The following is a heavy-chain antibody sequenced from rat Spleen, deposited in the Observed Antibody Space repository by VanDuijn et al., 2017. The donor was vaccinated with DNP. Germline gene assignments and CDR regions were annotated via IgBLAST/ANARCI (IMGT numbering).Heavy chain of an antibody. CDR1: GVTFSDHN. CDR3: TRAPTYNSGYGYFDY. CDR2: ISTGGGNT. J-gene: IGHJ2*01. V-gene: IGHV5-25*01. D-gene: IGHD4-3*01. Sequence: EVQLVESGGGLVQPGRSLRLSCVVSGVTFSDHNMAWVRQAPTKGLEWVASISTGGGNTYYRDSVKGRFTIFRDSGKISLHLQMDSLRSEDTATYYCTRAPTYNSGYGYFDYWGQGVMVTVSS.